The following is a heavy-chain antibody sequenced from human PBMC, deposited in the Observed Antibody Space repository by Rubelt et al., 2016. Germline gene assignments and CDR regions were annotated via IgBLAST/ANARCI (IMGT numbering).Heavy chain of an antibody. CDR2: QDGGEK. CDR3: AKRSIAAAGTYYYYYMDV. D-gene: IGHD6-13*01. Sequence: QDGGEKYYVDSVKGRFTISRDNAKNSLFLQMNSLRAEDTAVYYCAKRSIAAAGTYYYYYMDVWGKGTTVTVSS. J-gene: IGHJ6*03. V-gene: IGHV3-7*03.